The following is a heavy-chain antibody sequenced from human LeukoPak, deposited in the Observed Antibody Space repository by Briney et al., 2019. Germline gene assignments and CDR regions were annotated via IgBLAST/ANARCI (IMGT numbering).Heavy chain of an antibody. CDR1: GGSISSSSYY. J-gene: IGHJ3*02. CDR3: ARPQIYCSGGSCYSNDAFDI. V-gene: IGHV4-39*01. CDR2: IYYSGST. D-gene: IGHD2-15*01. Sequence: SETLSLTCTVSGGSISSSSYYWGWIRQPPGKGLEWIGSIYYSGSTYYNPSLKSRVTISVDMSKNQFSLKLSSVTAADTAVYYCARPQIYCSGGSCYSNDAFDIWGQGTMVTVSS.